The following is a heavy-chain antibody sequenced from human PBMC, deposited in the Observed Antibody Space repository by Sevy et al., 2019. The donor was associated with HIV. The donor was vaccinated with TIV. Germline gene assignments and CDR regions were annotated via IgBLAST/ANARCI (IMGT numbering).Heavy chain of an antibody. V-gene: IGHV1-69*13. CDR2: IIPVIVAS. CDR3: ARGRVDTSMVSFDF. J-gene: IGHJ4*02. CDR1: GDTFSTNS. Sequence: ASVKVSCKTYGDTFSTNSINWVRQAPGQGLEWLGGIIPVIVASNYEQKFRDRVTITAEASTTTVYMEMSGLKSDDTAVYYCARGRVDTSMVSFDFWGQGTLVTVSS. D-gene: IGHD5-18*01.